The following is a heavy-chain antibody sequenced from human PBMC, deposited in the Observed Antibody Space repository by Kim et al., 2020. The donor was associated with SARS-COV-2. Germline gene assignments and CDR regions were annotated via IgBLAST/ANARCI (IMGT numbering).Heavy chain of an antibody. Sequence: GGSLRLSCAASGFTFSSYSMNWVRQAPGKGLEWVSSISSSSSYIYYADSVKGRFTISRDNAKNSLYLQMNSQSAEDTAVYDCARARGAAAGTSIWDYYYGREVGRPETTLTVSS. J-gene: IGHJ6*02. CDR3: ARARGAAAGTSIWDYYYGREV. D-gene: IGHD6-13*01. CDR2: ISSSSSYI. CDR1: GFTFSSYS. V-gene: IGHV3-21*01.